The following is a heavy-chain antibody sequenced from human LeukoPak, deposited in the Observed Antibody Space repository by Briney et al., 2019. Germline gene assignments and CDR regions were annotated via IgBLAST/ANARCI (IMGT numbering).Heavy chain of an antibody. D-gene: IGHD3-10*01. CDR2: ISYDGSNK. Sequence: GGSLRLSCAASGFTFSSYAMHWVRQAPGKGLEWVAVISYDGSNKYYADSVKGRFTISRDNSKNTLYLQMNGLRAEDTAVYYCAREAYYYGSGSYSNFAYWGQGTLVTVSS. CDR1: GFTFSSYA. V-gene: IGHV3-30-3*01. J-gene: IGHJ4*02. CDR3: AREAYYYGSGSYSNFAY.